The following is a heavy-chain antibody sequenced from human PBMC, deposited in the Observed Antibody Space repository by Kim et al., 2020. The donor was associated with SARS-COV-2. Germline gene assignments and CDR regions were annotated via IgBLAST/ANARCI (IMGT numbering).Heavy chain of an antibody. Sequence: GGSLRLSCAASGFTFSSYAMHWVRQAPGKGLEWVAVISYDGSNKYYADSVKGRFTISRDNSKNTLYLQMNSLRAEDTAVYYCARDDVEAYSGYEPLFDYWGQETLAPVAS. CDR2: ISYDGSNK. CDR3: ARDDVEAYSGYEPLFDY. J-gene: IGHJ4*02. D-gene: IGHD5-12*01. V-gene: IGHV3-30*04. CDR1: GFTFSSYA.